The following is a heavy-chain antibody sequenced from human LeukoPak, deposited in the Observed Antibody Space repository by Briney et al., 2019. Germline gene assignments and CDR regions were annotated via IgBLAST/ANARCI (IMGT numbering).Heavy chain of an antibody. CDR1: GYTFTSYG. D-gene: IGHD3-3*01. Sequence: GASVKVSCRASGYTFTSYGISWVRQAPGQGLEWMGWISAYNGNTNYAQKLQGRVTMTTDTSTSTAYMELRSLRSDDTAVYYCARGGRITIFGVVIGVDPWGQGTLVTVSS. CDR2: ISAYNGNT. CDR3: ARGGRITIFGVVIGVDP. J-gene: IGHJ5*02. V-gene: IGHV1-18*01.